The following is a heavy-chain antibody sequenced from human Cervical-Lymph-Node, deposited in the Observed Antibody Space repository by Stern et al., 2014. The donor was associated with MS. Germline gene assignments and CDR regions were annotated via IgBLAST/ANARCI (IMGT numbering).Heavy chain of an antibody. V-gene: IGHV3-72*01. Sequence: EVHLVESGGGLVQPGGSLSLSCAASGFSFNDHFIDWVRQAPGKGLEWVGRIRNERSAYSTEYAASVRGRFTISRDDAKNSIYLQMNNLRADDTALYFCARDGGGVGVHGSYDYWGQGTLVTVSS. D-gene: IGHD1-26*01. CDR2: IRNERSAYST. CDR1: GFSFNDHF. CDR3: ARDGGGVGVHGSYDY. J-gene: IGHJ4*02.